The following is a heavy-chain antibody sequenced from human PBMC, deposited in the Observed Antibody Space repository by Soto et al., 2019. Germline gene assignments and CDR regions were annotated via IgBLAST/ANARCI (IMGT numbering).Heavy chain of an antibody. D-gene: IGHD2-2*01. J-gene: IGHJ4*02. Sequence: SETLSLTCTVSGGSISRSGSYRTWIRQQPGQGLEWLGYVSYSGSTVYNRSLESRDTISEDTSNNQFSLIQSPVTAEDAAVYYCAHAASTIDYWGQGTLVTVSS. CDR1: GGSISRSGSY. CDR2: VSYSGST. CDR3: AHAASTIDY. V-gene: IGHV4-31*03.